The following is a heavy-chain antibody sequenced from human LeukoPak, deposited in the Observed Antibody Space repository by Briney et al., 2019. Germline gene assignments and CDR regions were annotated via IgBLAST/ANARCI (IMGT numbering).Heavy chain of an antibody. V-gene: IGHV3-23*01. CDR2: SGGGDNT. J-gene: IGHJ4*02. CDR3: AREGTLLNDY. D-gene: IGHD1-1*01. CDR1: GFTFSNYP. Sequence: GGSLRLSCAASGFTFSNYPMSFVRQAPGKGLEWVSTSGGGDNTYYADSVKGRFTISRDNAKNSLYLQMNSLRAEDTAVYYCAREGTLLNDYWGQGTLVTVSS.